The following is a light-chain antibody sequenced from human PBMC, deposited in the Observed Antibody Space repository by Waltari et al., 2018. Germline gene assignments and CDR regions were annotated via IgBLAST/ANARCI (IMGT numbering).Light chain of an antibody. Sequence: DIQLTQSPSFLSASVGDRVTITCRASQGISSYLAWYQQKPGKAPKLLLYAASTLQSGVPSRFSGSGSGTEFTLTISSLQPEDFATYYCQHLNNYPLTFGGGTKVEIK. J-gene: IGKJ4*01. V-gene: IGKV1-9*01. CDR1: QGISSY. CDR2: AAS. CDR3: QHLNNYPLT.